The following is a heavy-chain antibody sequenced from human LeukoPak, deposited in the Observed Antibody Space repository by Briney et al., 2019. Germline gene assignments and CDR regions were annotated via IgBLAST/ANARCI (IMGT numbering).Heavy chain of an antibody. CDR2: ISSSSSTI. V-gene: IGHV3-48*01. CDR1: GFTFSSYW. D-gene: IGHD3-10*01. Sequence: PGGSLRLSCAASGFTFSSYWLSWVRQAPGKGLEWVSYISSSSSTIYYADSVKGRFTISRDNAKNSLYLQMNSLRAEDTAVYYCARGLGSGRHAFDIWGQGTMVTVSS. CDR3: ARGLGSGRHAFDI. J-gene: IGHJ3*02.